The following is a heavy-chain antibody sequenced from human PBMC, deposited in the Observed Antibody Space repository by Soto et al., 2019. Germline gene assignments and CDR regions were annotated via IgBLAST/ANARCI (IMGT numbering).Heavy chain of an antibody. CDR1: GYSFTSYW. V-gene: IGHV5-51*01. D-gene: IGHD3-22*01. CDR2: IYPGDSDT. J-gene: IGHJ3*02. Sequence: GESLKISCKGSGYSFTSYWIGWVRQMPGKGLEWMGIIYPGDSDTRYSPSFQGQVTISADKSISTAYLQWSSLKASDTAMYYCARPYYYDSGVGGGYDAFDIWGQGTTVTVSS. CDR3: ARPYYYDSGVGGGYDAFDI.